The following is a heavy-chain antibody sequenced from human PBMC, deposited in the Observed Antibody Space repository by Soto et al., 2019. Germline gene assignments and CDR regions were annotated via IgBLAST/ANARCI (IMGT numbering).Heavy chain of an antibody. D-gene: IGHD3-22*01. J-gene: IGHJ3*01. CDR3: ARTHYHDSSGYPFDV. Sequence: SGPTLVNPTQTLTLTCTFSGFSLSTSGMSVSWIRQPPGKALEWLALIDWDDDKQYRSSLKTRLTISKDTSKNQVVLTMTNMDPVDTATYYCARTHYHDSSGYPFDVWGQGTMVTVSS. V-gene: IGHV2-70*01. CDR2: IDWDDDK. CDR1: GFSLSTSGMS.